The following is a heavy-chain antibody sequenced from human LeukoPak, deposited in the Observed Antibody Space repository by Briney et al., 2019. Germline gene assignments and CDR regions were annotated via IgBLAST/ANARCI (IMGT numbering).Heavy chain of an antibody. Sequence: GGSLRLSCSASGFTFSSRWMNWVRQVPGKGLEWVAIINTDGSEKNYVDSVKGRFTISRDNAKNSLYLQMDSLRAEDTAMYYCARSNSGPDYWGQGTLVIVPS. D-gene: IGHD4-23*01. CDR3: ARSNSGPDY. CDR1: GFTFSSRW. CDR2: INTDGSEK. V-gene: IGHV3-7*01. J-gene: IGHJ4*02.